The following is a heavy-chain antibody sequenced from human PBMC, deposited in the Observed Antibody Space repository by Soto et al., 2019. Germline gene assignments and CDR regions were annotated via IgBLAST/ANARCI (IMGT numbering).Heavy chain of an antibody. D-gene: IGHD6-19*01. V-gene: IGHV3-53*02. CDR2: IYSGGST. Sequence: EVQLVETGGGLIQPGGSLRLSCAASGFTVSSNYLRWVRQAPGKGLEWVSVIYSGGSTYYADSVKGRFTISRDNSKTTLYLQMNSMRAEDTAVYYCARERTVAGTGGGEYFQHWGQGTLVTVSS. CDR3: ARERTVAGTGGGEYFQH. J-gene: IGHJ1*01. CDR1: GFTVSSNY.